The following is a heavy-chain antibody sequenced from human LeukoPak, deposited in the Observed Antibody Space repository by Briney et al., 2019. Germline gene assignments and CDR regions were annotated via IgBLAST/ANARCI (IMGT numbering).Heavy chain of an antibody. CDR2: IYYSGST. D-gene: IGHD3-3*01. CDR1: GGSISSYY. J-gene: IGHJ6*02. V-gene: IGHV4-59*01. CDR3: ARDMDLWVRYDFWSGHYGMDV. Sequence: SETLSLTCTVSGGSISSYYWSWIRQPPGKGLEWIGYIYYSGSTNYNPSLKSRVTISVDTSKNQFSLKLSSVTAADTAVYYCARDMDLWVRYDFWSGHYGMDVWGQGTTVTVSS.